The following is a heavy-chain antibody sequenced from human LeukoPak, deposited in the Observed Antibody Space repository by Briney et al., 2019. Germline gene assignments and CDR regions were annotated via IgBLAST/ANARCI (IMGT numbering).Heavy chain of an antibody. D-gene: IGHD3-10*01. V-gene: IGHV4-34*01. CDR3: ARGYYGSGSYFRGAFDI. J-gene: IGHJ3*02. CDR2: INHSGST. Sequence: SETLSLTCAVYGGSFSGYYWSWIRQPPGKGLEWIGEINHSGSTNYNPSLKSRVTISVDTSKNQFSLKLSSVTAADTAVYYCARGYYGSGSYFRGAFDIWGQGTMVTVSS. CDR1: GGSFSGYY.